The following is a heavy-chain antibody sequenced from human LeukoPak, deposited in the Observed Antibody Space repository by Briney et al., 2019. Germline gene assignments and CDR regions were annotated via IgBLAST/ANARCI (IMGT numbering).Heavy chain of an antibody. CDR1: GFTYDDYG. D-gene: IGHD1-14*01. Sequence: GGSLRLSRAAPGFTYDDYGMSWVRRARGKGMPWVYGINWNGGSTGYANSVKGRFTISRDNAKNSLYLQMNSLRAEDTALYYCARDILAGSDYWGQGTLVTVSS. CDR3: ARDILAGSDY. J-gene: IGHJ4*02. CDR2: INWNGGST. V-gene: IGHV3-20*04.